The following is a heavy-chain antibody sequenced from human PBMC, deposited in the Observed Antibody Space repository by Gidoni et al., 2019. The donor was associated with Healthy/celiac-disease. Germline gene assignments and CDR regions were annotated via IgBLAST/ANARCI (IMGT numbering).Heavy chain of an antibody. V-gene: IGHV5-51*03. CDR2: IYPGDSDT. Sequence: EVPLVQSGAAVKTPWASLKISCQGSAYSFTSYWIGRARQMPGKGLEWMGIIYPGDSDTRYSPSFQGQVTISADKSISTAYQQWSSLKASDTAMYYCARLPAAAAADYWGQGTLVTVSS. CDR1: AYSFTSYW. J-gene: IGHJ4*02. CDR3: ARLPAAAAADY. D-gene: IGHD6-13*01.